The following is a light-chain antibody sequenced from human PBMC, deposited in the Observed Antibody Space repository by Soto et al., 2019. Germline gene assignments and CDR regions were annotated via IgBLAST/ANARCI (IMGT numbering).Light chain of an antibody. CDR1: SSNIGSNY. CDR2: TNN. CDR3: ATWDDSLNGYV. V-gene: IGLV1-47*01. J-gene: IGLJ7*01. Sequence: QSVLTQPPSASGTPGQRVTISCSGSSSNIGSNYVYWYQQLPGTAPKLLIYTNNQRPSGVPDRFSGSKSGTSASLAISGLRSADEADYYCATWDDSLNGYVFGSGTQLTVL.